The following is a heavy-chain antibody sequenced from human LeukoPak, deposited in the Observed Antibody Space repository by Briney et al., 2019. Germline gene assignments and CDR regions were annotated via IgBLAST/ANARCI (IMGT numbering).Heavy chain of an antibody. D-gene: IGHD3-3*01. V-gene: IGHV4-61*02. CDR2: IYTSGST. CDR3: ARVPLYDFWSGYLPPYYYMDV. Sequence: SETLSLTCTVSGGSISSGSYYWSWIRQPAGKGLEWIGRIYTSGSTNYNPSLKSRVTISVDTSKNQFSLKLSSVTAADTAVYYCARVPLYDFWSGYLPPYYYMDVWGKGTTVTVSS. CDR1: GGSISSGSYY. J-gene: IGHJ6*03.